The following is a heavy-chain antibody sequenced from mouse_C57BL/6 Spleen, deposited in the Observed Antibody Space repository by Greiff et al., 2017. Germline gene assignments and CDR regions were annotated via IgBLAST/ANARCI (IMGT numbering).Heavy chain of an antibody. J-gene: IGHJ1*03. V-gene: IGHV1-55*01. Sequence: VQLQQPGAELVKPGASVKMSCKASGYTFTSYWITWVKQRPGQGLEWIGDIYPGSGSPNYNEKFKSKATLTVYTSSSTAYMQLSSLTSEDSAVYYCARPLTTGDWYFDVWGTGTTVTVSS. D-gene: IGHD2-1*01. CDR3: ARPLTTGDWYFDV. CDR1: GYTFTSYW. CDR2: IYPGSGSP.